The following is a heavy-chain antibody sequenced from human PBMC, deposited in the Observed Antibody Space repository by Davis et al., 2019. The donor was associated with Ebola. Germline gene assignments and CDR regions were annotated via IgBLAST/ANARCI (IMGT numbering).Heavy chain of an antibody. CDR1: GYTFSNYG. CDR2: ISVYNGDT. V-gene: IGHV1-18*04. CDR3: ARGNKYGHDY. J-gene: IGHJ4*02. Sequence: ASVKVSCKASGYTFSNYGVSWVRQAPGQGLEWMGWISVYNGDTESARKFQGRVTMTTETSTSTAYMELNRLRSDDTSVYYCARGNKYGHDYWGQGTLVTVSS. D-gene: IGHD3-10*01.